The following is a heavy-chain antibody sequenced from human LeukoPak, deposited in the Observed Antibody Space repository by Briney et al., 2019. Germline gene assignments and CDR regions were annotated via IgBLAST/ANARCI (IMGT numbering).Heavy chain of an antibody. CDR2: ISSSSSYT. J-gene: IGHJ4*02. V-gene: IGHV3-11*06. Sequence: GGSLRLSCAASGFTLSDYYMGWIRQAPGKGLEWVSCISSSSSYTNYAESVKGRFTISRDNAKNSLYLQINSLRAEDTAVYYCARYYYGSGSYHPIDYWGQGTLVTVST. CDR3: ARYYYGSGSYHPIDY. D-gene: IGHD3-10*01. CDR1: GFTLSDYY.